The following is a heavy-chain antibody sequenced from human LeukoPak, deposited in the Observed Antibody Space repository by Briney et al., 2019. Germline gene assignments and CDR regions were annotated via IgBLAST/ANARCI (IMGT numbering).Heavy chain of an antibody. CDR3: ARDLGYSSGPNY. J-gene: IGHJ4*02. D-gene: IGHD6-19*01. Sequence: GGSLRLSCAASGFTFRNYGMSWVRQAPGKGLEWVSAISGDAADIFYADSAKGRFTISRDNSKNTLYLQLNSLRAEDTAVYYCARDLGYSSGPNYWGQGTRVTVSS. V-gene: IGHV3-23*01. CDR2: ISGDAADI. CDR1: GFTFRNYG.